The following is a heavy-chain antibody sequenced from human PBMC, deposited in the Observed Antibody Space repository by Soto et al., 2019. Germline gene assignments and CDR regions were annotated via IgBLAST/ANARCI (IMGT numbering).Heavy chain of an antibody. V-gene: IGHV3-30-3*01. CDR3: ARAGCDGGSCYTLVGLRYGMDV. J-gene: IGHJ6*02. D-gene: IGHD2-15*01. Sequence: VQLVESGGGVVQPGRSLRLSCAASGFTFSSYVMYWVRQAPGKGLEWVAVISYDGRNKHYADSVKGRFTISRDNSKNTLNLQMNSLRAEDTAVYYCARAGCDGGSCYTLVGLRYGMDVWGQGTTVTVSS. CDR2: ISYDGRNK. CDR1: GFTFSSYV.